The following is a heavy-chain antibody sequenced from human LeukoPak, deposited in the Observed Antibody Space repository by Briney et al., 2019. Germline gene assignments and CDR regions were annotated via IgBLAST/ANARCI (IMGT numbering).Heavy chain of an antibody. CDR1: GGSFSGYY. J-gene: IGHJ4*02. Sequence: SETLSLTCAVYGGSFSGYYWSWIRQPPGKGLEWIGEINHSGSTNYNPSLKSRVTISVDTSKNRFSLKLSSVTAADTAMYYCARNGYFDYWGQGTLVTVSS. V-gene: IGHV4-34*01. D-gene: IGHD2-8*01. CDR3: ARNGYFDY. CDR2: INHSGST.